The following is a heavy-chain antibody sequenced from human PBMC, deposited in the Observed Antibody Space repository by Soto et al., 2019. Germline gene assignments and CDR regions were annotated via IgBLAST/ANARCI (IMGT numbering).Heavy chain of an antibody. Sequence: GGSLRLSCAASGLTVSSNYMSWVRQAPGKGLEWVSLIYSDDTTFYADSVKDRFTISRDNSTNTLYLQMNSLRADDTAVYYCAKENREQWLAYYFDYWGQGTPVTVS. CDR1: GLTVSSNY. D-gene: IGHD6-19*01. V-gene: IGHV3-66*01. CDR2: IYSDDTT. CDR3: AKENREQWLAYYFDY. J-gene: IGHJ4*02.